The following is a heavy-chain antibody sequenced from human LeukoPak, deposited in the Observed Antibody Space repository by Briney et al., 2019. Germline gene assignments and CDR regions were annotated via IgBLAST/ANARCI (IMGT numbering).Heavy chain of an antibody. CDR2: IYHSGST. Sequence: SGTLSLTCAVSGGSISSGNWWSWVRQPPGKGLEWIGEIYHSGSTNYNPSLKSRVTISVDKSKNQFSLKLSSVTAADTVVYYCARVGMVRGVIDYWYFDLWGRGTLVTVSS. J-gene: IGHJ2*01. V-gene: IGHV4-4*02. CDR1: GGSISSGNW. CDR3: ARVGMVRGVIDYWYFDL. D-gene: IGHD3-10*01.